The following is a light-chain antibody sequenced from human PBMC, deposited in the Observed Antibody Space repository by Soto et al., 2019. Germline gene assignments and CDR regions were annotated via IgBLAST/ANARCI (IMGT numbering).Light chain of an antibody. J-gene: IGLJ1*01. V-gene: IGLV1-40*01. CDR2: VNS. CDR1: SSNIGAVYD. Sequence: QSVLTQPPSVSGAPGQRVTISCTGSSSNIGAVYDVHWYQQLPGTAPKVLIYVNSNRPSGVPDRFSGSKSGTSASLSITGLQAEDEADYYCQSYDSSLSGYVFGTGTKLTVL. CDR3: QSYDSSLSGYV.